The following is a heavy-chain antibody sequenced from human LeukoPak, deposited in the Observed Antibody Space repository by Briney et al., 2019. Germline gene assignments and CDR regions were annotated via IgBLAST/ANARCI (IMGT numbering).Heavy chain of an antibody. CDR3: ARDGFVWASGIDYGWFDS. J-gene: IGHJ5*01. CDR1: GGSITQTNY. V-gene: IGHV4-4*02. Sequence: SETLSLTCGVSGGSITQTNYWTWVRQPPGKGLEWIGEVNLQGSTNYNPSLMGRVAISVDKSENHVSLQLTSVTAADTAVYYCARDGFVWASGIDYGWFDSWGQGTLVTVSS. D-gene: IGHD4-17*01. CDR2: VNLQGST.